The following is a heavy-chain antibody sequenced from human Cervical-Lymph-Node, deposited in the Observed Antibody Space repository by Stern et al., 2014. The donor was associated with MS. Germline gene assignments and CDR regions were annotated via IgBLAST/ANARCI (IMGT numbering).Heavy chain of an antibody. V-gene: IGHV3-11*01. D-gene: IGHD5-24*01. J-gene: IGHJ4*02. Sequence: QLVESGGGLVKPGGSLRLSCAASGFTFSDYYMNWIRHAPGKGLEWVAYISSSGGTTYCADSVKGRFTISRDNARNSLDLQMNSLRAEDTAVYYCARDPQRRDGYNFDYWGQGALVTVSS. CDR2: ISSSGGTT. CDR3: ARDPQRRDGYNFDY. CDR1: GFTFSDYY.